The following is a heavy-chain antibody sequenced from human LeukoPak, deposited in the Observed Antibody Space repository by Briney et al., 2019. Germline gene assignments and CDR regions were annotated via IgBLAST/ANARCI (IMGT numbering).Heavy chain of an antibody. CDR1: GDSVTTDSGT. CDR3: ARARLDVYYHGSGRNFNFYYMDV. V-gene: IGHV6-1*01. J-gene: IGHJ6*03. D-gene: IGHD3-10*01. Sequence: SQTLSLTCTISGDSVTTDSGTWSWIRQSPSRGLEWLGTTYYRSKLNYDYAMSVKSRITINPDTSKNQFSLQLHSVTPEDSAVYYCARARLDVYYHGSGRNFNFYYMDVWAKGTTVTISS. CDR2: TYYRSKLNY.